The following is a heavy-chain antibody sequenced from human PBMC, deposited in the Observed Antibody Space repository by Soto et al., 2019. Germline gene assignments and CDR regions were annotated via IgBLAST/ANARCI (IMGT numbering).Heavy chain of an antibody. J-gene: IGHJ4*02. CDR2: IIPIFGTA. V-gene: IGHV1-69*06. D-gene: IGHD5-18*01. CDR1: GGTFSSYA. CDR3: ARGRSGYSYGYIDY. Sequence: SSVKVSCQASGGTFSSYAISWVLQAPGQGLEWMGGIIPIFGTANYAQKFQGRVTITADKSTSTAYMELSSLRSEDTAVYYCARGRSGYSYGYIDYWGQGTLVTVSS.